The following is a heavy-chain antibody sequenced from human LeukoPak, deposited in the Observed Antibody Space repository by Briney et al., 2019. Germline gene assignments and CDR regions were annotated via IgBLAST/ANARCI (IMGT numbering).Heavy chain of an antibody. D-gene: IGHD3-22*01. CDR2: IIPTFGTA. Sequence: PSVKVSCKASGGTLSSYAISWVRQAPGQGLEWMGTIIPTFGTANYAQKFQGRVTITTDESTSTAYMELSSLRSEDTAVYYCARGRLKNDAFDIWGQGTMVTVSS. CDR1: GGTLSSYA. J-gene: IGHJ3*02. CDR3: ARGRLKNDAFDI. V-gene: IGHV1-69*05.